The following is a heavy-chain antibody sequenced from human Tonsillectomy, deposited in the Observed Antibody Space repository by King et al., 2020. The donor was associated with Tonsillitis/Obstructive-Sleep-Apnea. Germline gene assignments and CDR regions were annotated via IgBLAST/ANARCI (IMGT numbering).Heavy chain of an antibody. CDR3: ARNGYCSGGSCYDFDY. CDR1: GGSISSSNW. J-gene: IGHJ4*02. Sequence: LQLQESGPGLVKPSGTLSLTCAVSGGSISSSNWWSWVRQPPGKGLEWIGEIYHSGSTNYNPSLKSRATISVDKSKNKFSLKLSSVTAADTAVYYCARNGYCSGGSCYDFDYWGQGTLVTVSS. V-gene: IGHV4-4*02. D-gene: IGHD2-15*01. CDR2: IYHSGST.